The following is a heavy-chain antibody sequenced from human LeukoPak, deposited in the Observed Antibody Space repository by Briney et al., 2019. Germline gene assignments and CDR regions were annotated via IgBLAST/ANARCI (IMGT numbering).Heavy chain of an antibody. D-gene: IGHD5-18*01. V-gene: IGHV3-53*01. CDR2: VYSGSHT. Sequence: GGSLRLSCAASGFTLSSNYMTWVRQPPGKGLEWISVVYSGSHTDYADSVKGRFTISRDNSKNTLYLQMNSLRAEDTAVYYCARCGYSYGYYYYYMDVWGKGTTVTVSS. CDR1: GFTLSSNY. CDR3: ARCGYSYGYYYYYMDV. J-gene: IGHJ6*03.